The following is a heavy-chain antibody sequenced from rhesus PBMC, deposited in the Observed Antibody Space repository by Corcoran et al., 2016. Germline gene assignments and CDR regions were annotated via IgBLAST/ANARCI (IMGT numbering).Heavy chain of an antibody. CDR2: INPKTGGT. D-gene: IGHD4-29*01. Sequence: QVQLVQSGAEVMKPGSSVRVSCTASGYNFTDYYMPWVRQAPGQGLEWMGEINPKTGGTNYAQKFQGRVTMTRDTSTSTAYMELSSLRSEDTAVYYCARRRVTTVAAAYWGQGVLVTVSS. V-gene: IGHV1-138*01. CDR3: ARRRVTTVAAAY. CDR1: GYNFTDYY. J-gene: IGHJ4*01.